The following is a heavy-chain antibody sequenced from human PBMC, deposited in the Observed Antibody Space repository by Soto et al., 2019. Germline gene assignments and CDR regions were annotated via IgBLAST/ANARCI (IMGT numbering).Heavy chain of an antibody. J-gene: IGHJ6*02. CDR1: GFTFTSSA. V-gene: IGHV1-58*01. CDR3: AAPPNIVLVPAAKYYYYGMDV. Sequence: ASVKVSCKASGFTFTSSAVQWVRQARGQRLEWIGWIVVGSGNTNYAQKFQERVTITRDMSTSTAYMELSSLRSEDTAVYYCAAPPNIVLVPAAKYYYYGMDVWGQGTTVTVSS. CDR2: IVVGSGNT. D-gene: IGHD2-2*01.